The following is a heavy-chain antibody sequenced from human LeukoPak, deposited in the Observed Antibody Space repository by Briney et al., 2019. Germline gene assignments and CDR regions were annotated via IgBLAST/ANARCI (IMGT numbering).Heavy chain of an antibody. CDR1: GFTLSNAW. Sequence: GGSLRLSCAASGFTLSNAWMSWVRQAPGKGLEWVGRIKSKTDGGTTDYAAPVKGRFTISRDDSKNTLYLQMNSLKTEDTAVYYCTTNYDILTGYYSGLWFDPWGQGTLVTVSS. D-gene: IGHD3-9*01. J-gene: IGHJ5*02. V-gene: IGHV3-15*01. CDR2: IKSKTDGGTT. CDR3: TTNYDILTGYYSGLWFDP.